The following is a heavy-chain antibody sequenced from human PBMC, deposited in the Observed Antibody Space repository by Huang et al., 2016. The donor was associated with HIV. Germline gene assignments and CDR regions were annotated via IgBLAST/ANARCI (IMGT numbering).Heavy chain of an antibody. CDR2: IYPADSDT. D-gene: IGHD2-21*02. Sequence: EVQLVQSEAEVKKPGESLKISCRGSGYSFTNYWIGGVRQRPGEGLEGMGVIYPADSDTRYSPSFQGQVTFSADKSTRTAYLQWSSLQASDTAIYYCARSEVLVTAVPFDHWGQGTLVTVSS. V-gene: IGHV5-51*03. CDR3: ARSEVLVTAVPFDH. J-gene: IGHJ4*02. CDR1: GYSFTNYW.